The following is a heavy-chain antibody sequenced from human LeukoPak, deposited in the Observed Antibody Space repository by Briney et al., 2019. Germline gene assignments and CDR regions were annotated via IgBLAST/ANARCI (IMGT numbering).Heavy chain of an antibody. V-gene: IGHV3-23*01. CDR2: LGGSGIST. J-gene: IGHJ4*02. Sequence: GGSLRLSCAASGFTFSNYAMSWVRQAPGKGLEWVSALGGSGISTYYADSVKGRFTISRDNSRNTLYLQMNSLRAEDTAVYYCAKRTGDYFDYWGQGTLVTVS. CDR3: AKRTGDYFDY. CDR1: GFTFSNYA. D-gene: IGHD3/OR15-3a*01.